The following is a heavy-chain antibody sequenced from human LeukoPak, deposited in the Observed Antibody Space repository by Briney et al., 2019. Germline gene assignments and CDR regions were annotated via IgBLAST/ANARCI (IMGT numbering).Heavy chain of an antibody. CDR2: LYSDGTT. Sequence: SETLSLTCTVSGASISGFYWTWVRQPADKGLEWIGRLYSDGTTYYSPSLKSRVTMSVDTSKNQFSLKLRSVTAADTAVYYCARGSSGTTKRYYFDNWGQGALVTVSS. J-gene: IGHJ4*02. CDR3: ARGSSGTTKRYYFDN. V-gene: IGHV4-4*07. CDR1: GASISGFY. D-gene: IGHD3-22*01.